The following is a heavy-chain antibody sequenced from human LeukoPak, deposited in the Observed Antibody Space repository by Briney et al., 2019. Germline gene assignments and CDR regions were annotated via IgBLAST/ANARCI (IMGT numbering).Heavy chain of an antibody. V-gene: IGHV3-23*01. CDR3: ARDGFSVGGMVVAAIEFNGMDV. CDR2: LSAGGSST. J-gene: IGHJ6*02. D-gene: IGHD2-15*01. CDR1: GFTLNSYS. Sequence: GGSLRLSCAASGFTLNSYSMNWVRQAPGKGLEGVSDLSAGGSSTYYAASVKSQFTISRDNSKNTLYLQMNSLRAEDTAVYYCARDGFSVGGMVVAAIEFNGMDVWGQGTTVTVSS.